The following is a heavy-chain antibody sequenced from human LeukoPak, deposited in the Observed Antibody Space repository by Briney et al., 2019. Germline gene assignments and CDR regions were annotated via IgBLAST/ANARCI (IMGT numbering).Heavy chain of an antibody. J-gene: IGHJ4*02. CDR1: GYTFTSYG. V-gene: IGHV1-18*01. Sequence: ASVKVSCKASGYTFTSYGISWVRLAPGQGLEWMGWISAYNGNTNYAQKLQGRVTMTTDTSTSTAYMELRSLRSDDTAVYYCARELAYCGGDCYFADYWGQGTLVTVSP. CDR2: ISAYNGNT. CDR3: ARELAYCGGDCYFADY. D-gene: IGHD2-21*02.